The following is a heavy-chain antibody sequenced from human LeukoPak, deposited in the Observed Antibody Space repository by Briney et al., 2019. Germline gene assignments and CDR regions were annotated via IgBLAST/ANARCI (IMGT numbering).Heavy chain of an antibody. V-gene: IGHV3-53*01. CDR1: GFTVSDNY. D-gene: IGHD6-13*01. J-gene: IGHJ6*02. CDR3: ATHSSSKNYYYYGMDV. Sequence: GGSLRLSCAASGFTVSDNYMSWVRQAPGKGLEWVSVIYSGGSTYYADSVKGRFTISRDNSKNTLYLQMNSLRAEDTAVYYCATHSSSKNYYYYGMDVWGQGTTVTVSS. CDR2: IYSGGST.